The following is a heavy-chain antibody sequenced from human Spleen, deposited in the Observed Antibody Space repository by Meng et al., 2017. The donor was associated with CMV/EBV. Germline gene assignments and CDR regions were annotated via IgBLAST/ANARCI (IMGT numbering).Heavy chain of an antibody. V-gene: IGHV4-34*01. CDR3: ASCERGQQLVTPFDP. J-gene: IGHJ5*02. CDR1: GGSFSGYY. D-gene: IGHD6-13*01. CDR2: INHSGST. Sequence: QWQRQQWGAGLLKPSETLSLTCAVYGGSFSGYYWGWIRQPPGKGLEWIGEINHSGSTNYNPSLKSRVTISVDTSKNQFSLKLSSVTAADTAVYYCASCERGQQLVTPFDPWGQGTLVTVSS.